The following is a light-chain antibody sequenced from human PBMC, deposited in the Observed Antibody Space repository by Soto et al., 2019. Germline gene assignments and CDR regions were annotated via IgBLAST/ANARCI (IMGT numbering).Light chain of an antibody. V-gene: IGKV3-20*01. CDR1: QSVSGIY. Sequence: EIVLTQSPGTLSLSPGERATLSCRASQSVSGIYLAWYQQKPGQAPRLLIYGASSRATGIPDRFSGSGSGTDFTLTISRLEAEDFAVYYCQHFDSSLWTFGQGTKLEIK. CDR2: GAS. CDR3: QHFDSSLWT. J-gene: IGKJ1*01.